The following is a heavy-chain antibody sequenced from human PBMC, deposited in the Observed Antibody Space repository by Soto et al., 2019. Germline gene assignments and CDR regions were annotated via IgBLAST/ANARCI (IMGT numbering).Heavy chain of an antibody. J-gene: IGHJ5*02. CDR3: ARDTNSLDL. V-gene: IGHV4-38-2*02. D-gene: IGHD2-8*01. CDR2: IYHTGDT. CDR1: SYSISSGFF. Sequence: SETLSLTCVVSSYSISSGFFWAWIRQPPGKGLEWVGSIYHTGDTHYNPSLRSQVSMSVDASKNHFSLRLTYLTAADTAVYFCARDTNSLDLWGQGILVTVSS.